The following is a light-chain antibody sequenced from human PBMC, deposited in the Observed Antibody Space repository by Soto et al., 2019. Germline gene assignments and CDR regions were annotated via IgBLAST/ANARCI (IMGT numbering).Light chain of an antibody. CDR3: QQYNSYAYS. Sequence: DIQMAQSPSTLSASVGDRVTITCRASQSVNIYLSWYQQKPGKAPQLLIYQASRLESGVPSRFSGSGSWTEFTLTINSLQPDDFATYYCQQYNSYAYSFGQGTKLEIK. V-gene: IGKV1-5*03. CDR2: QAS. CDR1: QSVNIY. J-gene: IGKJ2*03.